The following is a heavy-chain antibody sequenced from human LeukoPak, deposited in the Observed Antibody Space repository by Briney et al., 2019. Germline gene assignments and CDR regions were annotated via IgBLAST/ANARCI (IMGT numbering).Heavy chain of an antibody. CDR3: ARARSPSSGYLLRDHNWFDP. D-gene: IGHD3-22*01. J-gene: IGHJ5*02. CDR1: GGTFSSYA. CDR2: IIPIFGTA. V-gene: IGHV1-69*05. Sequence: SVKVSCKASGGTFSSYAISWVRQAPGQGLEWMGRIIPIFGTANYAQKVQGRVTITTDESTTTAYMELSSLRSEDTAVYYCARARSPSSGYLLRDHNWFDPWGQGTLVTVSS.